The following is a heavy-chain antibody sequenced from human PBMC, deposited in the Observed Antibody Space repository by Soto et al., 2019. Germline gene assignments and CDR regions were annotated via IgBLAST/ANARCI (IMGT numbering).Heavy chain of an antibody. V-gene: IGHV4-34*01. CDR1: GGSFSGYY. CDR3: ARAVRFLEWLFDY. CDR2: INHSGST. Sequence: SETLSLTCAVYGGSFSGYYWSWIRQPPGKGLEWIGEINHSGSTNYNPSLKSRVTISVDTSKNQFSLKLSSVTAADTAVYYCARAVRFLEWLFDYWGQGTLVTVSS. D-gene: IGHD3-3*01. J-gene: IGHJ4*02.